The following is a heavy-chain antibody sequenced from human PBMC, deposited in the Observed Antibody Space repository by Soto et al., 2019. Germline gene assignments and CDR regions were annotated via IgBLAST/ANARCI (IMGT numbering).Heavy chain of an antibody. V-gene: IGHV3-30*18. J-gene: IGHJ4*02. CDR2: ISYDGSNK. CDR3: AKEFGGIQTDFLLYFDY. Sequence: QVQLVESGGGVVQPGRSLRLSCAASGFTFSSYGMHWVRQAPGKGLEWVAVISYDGSNKYYADSVKGRFTISRDNSKNTLYLQMNSLRDEDTAVYYCAKEFGGIQTDFLLYFDYWGQGTLVTVSS. D-gene: IGHD2-21*02. CDR1: GFTFSSYG.